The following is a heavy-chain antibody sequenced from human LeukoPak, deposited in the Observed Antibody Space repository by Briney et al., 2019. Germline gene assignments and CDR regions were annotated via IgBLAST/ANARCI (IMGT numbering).Heavy chain of an antibody. V-gene: IGHV1-2*02. CDR2: LDPKSGGT. Sequence: GASMKVSCKASGYTFNGYYIHWVRQAPGQGPEWMGWLDPKSGGTKYAQRFQGRVTMTWDTSISTAYMELSRLRSDDTAVYYCARGYSSSRGFDYWGQGTLVTVSS. D-gene: IGHD6-6*01. CDR3: ARGYSSSRGFDY. J-gene: IGHJ4*02. CDR1: GYTFNGYY.